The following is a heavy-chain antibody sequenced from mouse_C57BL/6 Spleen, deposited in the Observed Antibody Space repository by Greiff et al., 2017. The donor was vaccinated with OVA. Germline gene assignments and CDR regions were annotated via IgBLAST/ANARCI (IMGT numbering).Heavy chain of an antibody. D-gene: IGHD1-1*01. V-gene: IGHV14-2*01. CDR3: ARGYGSSYYLYYFEY. CDR1: GFNIKDYY. J-gene: IGHJ2*01. CDR2: IDPEDGET. Sequence: VQLKESGAELVKPGASVKLSCTASGFNIKDYYMHWVKQRTEQGLEWIGRIDPEDGETKYAPKFQGKATITADTSSNTAYLQLSSLTSEDTAVYYCARGYGSSYYLYYFEYWGQGTTLTVSS.